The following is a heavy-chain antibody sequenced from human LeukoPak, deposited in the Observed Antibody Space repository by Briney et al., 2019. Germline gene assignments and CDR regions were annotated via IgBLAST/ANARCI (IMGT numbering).Heavy chain of an antibody. D-gene: IGHD6-13*01. CDR1: GGTFSSYA. CDR2: IIPIFGTA. J-gene: IGHJ5*02. Sequence: SVKVSCKASGGTFSSYAISWVRQAPGQGLEWMGGIIPIFGTANYAQKFQGRVTITADKSTGTAYMELSSLRSEDTAVYYCARGSSSWYWFDPWGQGTLVTVSS. V-gene: IGHV1-69*06. CDR3: ARGSSSWYWFDP.